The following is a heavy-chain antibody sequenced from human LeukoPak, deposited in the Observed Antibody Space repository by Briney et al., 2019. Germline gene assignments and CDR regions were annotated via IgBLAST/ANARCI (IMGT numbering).Heavy chain of an antibody. CDR1: GFTFSSYA. V-gene: IGHV3-30*14. J-gene: IGHJ4*02. CDR2: ISYDGSNK. D-gene: IGHD4-23*01. Sequence: PGRSLRLSCAASGFTFSSYAMHWVHQAPGKGLEWVAVISYDGSNKYYADSVKGRFTISRDNSKNTLYLQMNSLRAEDTAVYYCAVDYGGNSEYWGQGTLVTVSS. CDR3: AVDYGGNSEY.